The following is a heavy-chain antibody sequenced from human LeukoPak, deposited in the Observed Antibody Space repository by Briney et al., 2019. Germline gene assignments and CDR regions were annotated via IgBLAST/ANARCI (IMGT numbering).Heavy chain of an antibody. Sequence: ASVKVSCKAFGYTFTGYWMHWVRQAPGQGPEWMGVISPSGGSTIYAQKFKGRVTLTRDMSTSTDYLELSSLRSEGTAVYYCARGIAAAGTAWVHTFYYYYMDVWGKGTTVTVSS. CDR2: ISPSGGST. J-gene: IGHJ6*03. CDR3: ARGIAAAGTAWVHTFYYYYMDV. D-gene: IGHD6-13*01. V-gene: IGHV1-46*01. CDR1: GYTFTGYW.